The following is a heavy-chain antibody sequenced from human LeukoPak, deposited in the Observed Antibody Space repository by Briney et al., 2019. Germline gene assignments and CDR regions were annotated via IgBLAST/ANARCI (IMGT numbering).Heavy chain of an antibody. J-gene: IGHJ3*02. V-gene: IGHV3-23*01. D-gene: IGHD4-17*01. CDR3: AKDRYGDNAFDI. CDR2: ISGSGGSP. CDR1: GFTFSSYE. Sequence: PGGSLRLSCAASGFTFSSYEMNWVRQAPGKGLEWVSRISGSGGSPYYADSVKGRFTISRDNPKSTLFLQMNSLTAEDTAVYFCAKDRYGDNAFDIWGQGTMVTVSS.